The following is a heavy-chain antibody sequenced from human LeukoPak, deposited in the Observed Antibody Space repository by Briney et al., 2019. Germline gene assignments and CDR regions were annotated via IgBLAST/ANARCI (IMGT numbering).Heavy chain of an antibody. D-gene: IGHD3-9*01. Sequence: GGSLRLSCAASGFTFGSYAMSWFRQAPGKGLNGVSAISGSGGSTYYADSVKGRFTISRDNSKNTLYLQMNSLRAEDTAVYYCAKDKDHYDILTPFDYWGQGTLVTVSS. V-gene: IGHV3-23*01. CDR2: ISGSGGST. CDR1: GFTFGSYA. J-gene: IGHJ4*02. CDR3: AKDKDHYDILTPFDY.